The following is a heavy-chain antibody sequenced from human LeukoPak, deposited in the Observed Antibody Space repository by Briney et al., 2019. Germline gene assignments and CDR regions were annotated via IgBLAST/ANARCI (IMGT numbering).Heavy chain of an antibody. J-gene: IGHJ2*01. D-gene: IGHD6-19*01. CDR1: GGSISSSNW. CDR2: IYHSGST. V-gene: IGHV4-4*02. CDR3: ASPYSSGWYWYFDL. Sequence: PSETLSLTCAVSGGSISSSNWRSWVRQAPGKGLEWIGEIYHSGSTNYNPSLKSRVTISVDKSKNQFSLKLSSVTAADTAVYYCASPYSSGWYWYFDLWGRGTLVTVSS.